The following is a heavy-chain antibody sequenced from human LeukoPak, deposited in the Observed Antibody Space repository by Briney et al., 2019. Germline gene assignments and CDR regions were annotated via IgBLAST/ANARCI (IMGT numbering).Heavy chain of an antibody. Sequence: GSLRLSCVASGFTFSSYWMTRVRQAPGKGLEWIGYIYYSGSTNYNPSLKSRVTISVDTSKNQFSLKLSSVTAADTAVYYCARVSAITGTFFDYWGQGTLVTVSS. CDR1: GFTFSSYW. V-gene: IGHV4-59*01. CDR2: IYYSGST. J-gene: IGHJ4*02. CDR3: ARVSAITGTFFDY. D-gene: IGHD1-7*01.